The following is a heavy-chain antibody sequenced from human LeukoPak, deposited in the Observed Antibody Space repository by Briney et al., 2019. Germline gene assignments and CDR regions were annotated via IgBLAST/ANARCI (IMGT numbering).Heavy chain of an antibody. V-gene: IGHV4-38-2*01. D-gene: IGHD6-6*01. CDR3: ARNSSSGFFDY. Sequence: SETLSLTCVVSGYSIRNGDYWGWIRQPPGKGLEWIASMYNSVSIHYNPSLKSRVTILVDTSKNEFSLKMRSVTAADTAVYYCARNSSSGFFDYWGQGTLATVSS. CDR2: MYNSVSI. CDR1: GYSIRNGDY. J-gene: IGHJ4*02.